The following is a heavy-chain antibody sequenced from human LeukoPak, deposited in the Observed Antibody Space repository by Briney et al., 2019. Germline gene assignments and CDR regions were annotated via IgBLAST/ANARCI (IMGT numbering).Heavy chain of an antibody. D-gene: IGHD4-17*01. CDR2: INPNSGGT. Sequence: ASVKVSCKASGYTFTGYYMHWVRQAPGQELEWMGWINPNSGGTNYAQKFQGRVTMTRDTSISTAYMELSRLRSDDTAVYYCARSYGDHKYFFDYWGQGTLVTVSS. CDR1: GYTFTGYY. V-gene: IGHV1-2*02. CDR3: ARSYGDHKYFFDY. J-gene: IGHJ4*02.